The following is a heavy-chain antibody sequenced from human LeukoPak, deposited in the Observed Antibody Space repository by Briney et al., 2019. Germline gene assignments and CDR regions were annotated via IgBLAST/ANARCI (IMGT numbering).Heavy chain of an antibody. J-gene: IGHJ3*02. D-gene: IGHD3-22*01. V-gene: IGHV4-59*01. CDR3: ARGGMIATGREPAEI. CDR1: GGSISSSY. Sequence: SETLSLTCSVSGGSISSSYWSWIRQPPGKGLEWIGQIYYSGSTNYNPSLKSRVTISVDTSKNQFSLKLSYVTAADTAVYYCARGGMIATGREPAEIWGQGTMVTVSS. CDR2: IYYSGST.